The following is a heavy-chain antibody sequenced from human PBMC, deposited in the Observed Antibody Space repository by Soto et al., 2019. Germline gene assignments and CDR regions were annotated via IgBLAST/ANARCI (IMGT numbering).Heavy chain of an antibody. Sequence: PSETLSLTCTVSGGSINSYYWSWIRQTPGKGLEWIGYIYYSGTTDYNPSLKSRVTISVDTSKNQFSLKLSSVTAADTAVYYCASEGVDRSGPWRWFDPWRQGILVTVS. V-gene: IGHV4-59*01. J-gene: IGHJ5*02. CDR3: ASEGVDRSGPWRWFDP. CDR1: GGSINSYY. D-gene: IGHD3-22*01. CDR2: IYYSGTT.